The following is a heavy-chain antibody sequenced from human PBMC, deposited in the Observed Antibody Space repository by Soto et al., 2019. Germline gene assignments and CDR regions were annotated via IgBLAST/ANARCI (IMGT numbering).Heavy chain of an antibody. V-gene: IGHV1-69*01. CDR2: IIPVFGPA. CDR3: GRGGSWAKVDS. CDR1: GVTLKNSA. Sequence: QAQLVQSGAEVKKPGSSVRVSCKASGVTLKNSALSWVRQAPRQGLEWMGGIIPVFGPALYAQKFQGRVTITADESTNTAFLDVSSLRSEDTAVYYCGRGGSWAKVDSWGPGTLVTVSS. J-gene: IGHJ4*02. D-gene: IGHD6-13*01.